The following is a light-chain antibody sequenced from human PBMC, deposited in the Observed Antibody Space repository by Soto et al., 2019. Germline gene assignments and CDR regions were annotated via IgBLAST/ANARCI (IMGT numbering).Light chain of an antibody. CDR2: GAS. CDR3: QQYNDWPPYT. Sequence: EIVMTQSPATLSVSPGERATLSCRASQSVSSNLAWYQQKPGQAPRLLISGASTRATGIPARFSVSGSGTEFTLTISSMQSEDYAVYNCQQYNDWPPYTLGQGTKLESK. J-gene: IGKJ2*01. V-gene: IGKV3-15*01. CDR1: QSVSSN.